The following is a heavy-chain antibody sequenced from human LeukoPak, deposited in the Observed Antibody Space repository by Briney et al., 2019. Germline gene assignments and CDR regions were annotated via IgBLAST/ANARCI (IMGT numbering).Heavy chain of an antibody. Sequence: SETLSLTCTVSGGSISSSSYYWGWIRQPPGKGLEWIGSIYYSGSTYYNPSLKSRVTISVDTSKNQFSLKLSSVTAADTAVYYCARMYYDFWSGYLGYWGQGTLVTVSS. J-gene: IGHJ4*02. D-gene: IGHD3-3*01. CDR3: ARMYYDFWSGYLGY. CDR1: GGSISSSSYY. CDR2: IYYSGST. V-gene: IGHV4-39*07.